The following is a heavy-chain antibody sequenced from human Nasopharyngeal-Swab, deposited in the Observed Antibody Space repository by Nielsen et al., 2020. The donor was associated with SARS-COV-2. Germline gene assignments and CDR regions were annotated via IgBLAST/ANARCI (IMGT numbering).Heavy chain of an antibody. CDR2: ISGSGGST. D-gene: IGHD1-26*01. CDR1: GFTFSSYA. Sequence: GESLKIFCAASGFTFSSYAMSWVRQAPGKGLEWGSVISGSGGSTYYADSVKGRFTISRDNSKNTLYLQMNSLRAEDTAVYYCAKDLAKYSGSYFDYWGQGTLVTVSS. V-gene: IGHV3-23*01. J-gene: IGHJ4*02. CDR3: AKDLAKYSGSYFDY.